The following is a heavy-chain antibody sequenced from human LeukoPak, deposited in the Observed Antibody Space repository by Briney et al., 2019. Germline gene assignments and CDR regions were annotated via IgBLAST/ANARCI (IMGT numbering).Heavy chain of an antibody. CDR1: GYSFTNYW. D-gene: IGHD4-17*01. J-gene: IGHJ6*02. CDR2: IYPSDSDT. CDR3: TRKNYGDYGDGMDV. V-gene: IGHV5-51*01. Sequence: GESLKISCKGSGYSFTNYWIGWVRQMPGKGLEWMGIIYPSDSDTRYNPSFKGQATISADKSISTVYLQWSSLKASDTAMYYCTRKNYGDYGDGMDVWGQGTTVTVSS.